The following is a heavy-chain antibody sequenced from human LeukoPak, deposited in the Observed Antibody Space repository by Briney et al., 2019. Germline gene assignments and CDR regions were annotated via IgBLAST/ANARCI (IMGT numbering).Heavy chain of an antibody. CDR1: DGSINSGDYS. Sequence: SQTLSLTCAVSDGSINSGDYSWSWIRQPPGKGLEWIGYIYHSGSTYYNPPLKSRVTISVDRSENQLSLKLTSVTAADTAVYYCARDGATGGWFDPWGQGTLVTVSS. D-gene: IGHD1-26*01. CDR2: IYHSGST. J-gene: IGHJ5*02. CDR3: ARDGATGGWFDP. V-gene: IGHV4-30-2*01.